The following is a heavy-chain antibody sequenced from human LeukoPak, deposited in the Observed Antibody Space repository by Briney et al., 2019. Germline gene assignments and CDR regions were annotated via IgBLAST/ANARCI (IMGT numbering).Heavy chain of an antibody. CDR2: VYHTGST. CDR3: VRPLDSPFYFDH. Sequence: SETLSLTCIVSGDSLRSGFYWGWIRQPPGRGLEWIGSVYHTGSTYYNPSLKTRISIFVDTLTNQFSLRLRSVTAADTAMYFCVRPLDSPFYFDHWSQGHLVTVSS. CDR1: GDSLRSGFY. J-gene: IGHJ4*02. D-gene: IGHD2-21*01. V-gene: IGHV4-38-2*02.